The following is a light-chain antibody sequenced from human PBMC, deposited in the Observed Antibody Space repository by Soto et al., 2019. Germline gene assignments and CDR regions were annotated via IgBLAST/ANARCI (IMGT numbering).Light chain of an antibody. CDR2: GAS. V-gene: IGKV3-15*01. J-gene: IGKJ4*01. Sequence: EIVVTQSPATLSVSPGERATLSCRASQSVSSNLAWYQQKPGQAPRLLIYGASTRATGLPARFSGSGSGTEFTRTISSLQSEDFAVYYCQQYDNWPLTFGGGTKVEIK. CDR3: QQYDNWPLT. CDR1: QSVSSN.